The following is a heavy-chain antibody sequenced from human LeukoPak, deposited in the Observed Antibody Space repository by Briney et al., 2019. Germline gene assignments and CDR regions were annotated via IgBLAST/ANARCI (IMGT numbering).Heavy chain of an antibody. J-gene: IGHJ6*03. CDR3: ARSSGWYHRGPDYYYYYMDV. Sequence: GGSLRLSCAASGFIFNSHSMNWVRQAPGKGLEWVSSISSTSSYIYYADSVKSRFTISRDNAKNSLYLQTNSLRAEDTAVYYCARSSGWYHRGPDYYYYYMDVWGKGATVTVS. V-gene: IGHV3-21*01. CDR2: ISSTSSYI. CDR1: GFIFNSHS. D-gene: IGHD6-19*01.